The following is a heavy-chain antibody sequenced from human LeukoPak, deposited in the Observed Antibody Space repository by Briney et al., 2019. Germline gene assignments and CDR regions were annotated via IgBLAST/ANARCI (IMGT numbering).Heavy chain of an antibody. D-gene: IGHD3-3*01. CDR3: ARRPSGYYTDWYFDL. Sequence: PSETLSLTCTVSGGSISSYYWSWIRQPPGKGLEWIGYIYYSGSTNYNPSLKSRVTISVDTSKNQFSLKLSSVTAADTAVYYCARRPSGYYTDWYFDLWGRGTLVTVSS. CDR1: GGSISSYY. J-gene: IGHJ2*01. V-gene: IGHV4-59*08. CDR2: IYYSGST.